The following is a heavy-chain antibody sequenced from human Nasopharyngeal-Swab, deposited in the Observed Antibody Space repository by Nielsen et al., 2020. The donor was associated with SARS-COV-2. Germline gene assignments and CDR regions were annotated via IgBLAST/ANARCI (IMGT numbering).Heavy chain of an antibody. J-gene: IGHJ4*02. CDR3: VTYSVDTTMFEY. CDR2: ISPDGGRS. Sequence: GVLKISCTASGVNFRTYHMHWVRQAPGKGLVWVSNISPDGGRSDYADSVKGRFTISRDNAKHMVYLQMTSLRADDTAVYYCVTYSVDTTMFEYWGQGTLVTVFS. CDR1: GVNFRTYH. D-gene: IGHD5-18*01. V-gene: IGHV3-74*01.